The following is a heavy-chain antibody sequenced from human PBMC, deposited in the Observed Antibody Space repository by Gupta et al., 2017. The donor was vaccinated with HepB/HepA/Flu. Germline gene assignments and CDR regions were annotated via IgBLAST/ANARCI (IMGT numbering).Heavy chain of an antibody. V-gene: IGHV4-39*01. J-gene: IGHJ4*02. D-gene: IGHD3-16*01. CDR3: ATISADRAYSSYTYGRGALLY. CDR1: GGSISSSSYY. Sequence: QLQLEESRPGLVAPSETLSTTCPVSGGSISSSSYYWGWNRQSPGKGLEWIGNIYYSGSTYYYPSLKSRVTISLDTSKNQFSLKLSSVTAADTAVYYCATISADRAYSSYTYGRGALLYWGQGTLVTVSS. CDR2: IYYSGST.